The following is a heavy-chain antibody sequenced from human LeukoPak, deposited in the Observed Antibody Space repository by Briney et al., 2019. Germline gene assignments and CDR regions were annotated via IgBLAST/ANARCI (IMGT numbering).Heavy chain of an antibody. V-gene: IGHV4-59*01. CDR2: IYYSGST. Sequence: PSETLSLTCTVSGGSISSYYWSWIRQPPGKGLEWIGYIYYSGSTNYNPSLKSRVTISVDTSKNQFSLKLSSVTAADTAVYYCARGGSYSGFVYWGQGTLVTVSS. D-gene: IGHD1-26*01. J-gene: IGHJ4*02. CDR1: GGSISSYY. CDR3: ARGGSYSGFVY.